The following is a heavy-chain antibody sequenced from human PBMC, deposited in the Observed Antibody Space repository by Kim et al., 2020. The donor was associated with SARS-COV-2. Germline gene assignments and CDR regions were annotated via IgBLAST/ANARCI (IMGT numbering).Heavy chain of an antibody. CDR2: ISGSGGST. D-gene: IGHD2-2*01. V-gene: IGHV3-23*01. Sequence: GGSLRLSCAASGFTFSSYAMSWVRQAPGKGLEWVSAISGSGGSTYYADSVKGRFTISRDNSKNTLYLQMNSLRAEDTAVYYCAKQGVPASFYYYYMDVWGKGTTVTVSS. CDR3: AKQGVPASFYYYYMDV. CDR1: GFTFSSYA. J-gene: IGHJ6*03.